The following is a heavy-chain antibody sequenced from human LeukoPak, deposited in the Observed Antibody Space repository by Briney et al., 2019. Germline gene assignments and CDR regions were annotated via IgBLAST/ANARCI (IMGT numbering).Heavy chain of an antibody. CDR2: INHSGST. CDR3: ARVQRLGGDPPDY. Sequence: PGGSLRLSCVASGFTFTDHPMNWVRQAPGKGLEWIGEINHSGSTNYNPSLKSRVTISVDTSKNQFSLRLSSVTAADTAVYYCARVQRLGGDPPDYWGQGTLVTVSS. CDR1: GFTFTDHP. V-gene: IGHV4-34*01. J-gene: IGHJ4*02. D-gene: IGHD2-21*02.